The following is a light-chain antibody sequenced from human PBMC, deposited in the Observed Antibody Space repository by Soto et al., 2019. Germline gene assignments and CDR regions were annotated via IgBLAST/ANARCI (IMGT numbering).Light chain of an antibody. CDR3: QQYGNTPLT. Sequence: EIVLTQSPGTLSLSPGERAALSCGASQSVSRSSVAWYQQKPGQAPRLLIFGASSRATGIPDRFSGSGSGTDFSLTISRLEPEDFVVYYCQQYGNTPLTFGQGTKVEIK. CDR1: QSVSRSS. V-gene: IGKV3-20*01. J-gene: IGKJ1*01. CDR2: GAS.